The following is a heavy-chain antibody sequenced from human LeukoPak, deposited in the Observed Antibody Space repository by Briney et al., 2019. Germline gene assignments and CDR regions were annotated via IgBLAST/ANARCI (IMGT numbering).Heavy chain of an antibody. CDR1: GGSISSYY. Sequence: SETLSLTCMESGGSISSYYWSWIRQPPGEGLEWIGYIYNSGSTNYNHSLKSRVTISEDMSNNQFSLKLSSVTAADTAVYYCARALRLWGGNSGIAFDIWGQGTMVTVSS. V-gene: IGHV4-59*01. D-gene: IGHD4-23*01. CDR3: ARALRLWGGNSGIAFDI. CDR2: IYNSGST. J-gene: IGHJ3*02.